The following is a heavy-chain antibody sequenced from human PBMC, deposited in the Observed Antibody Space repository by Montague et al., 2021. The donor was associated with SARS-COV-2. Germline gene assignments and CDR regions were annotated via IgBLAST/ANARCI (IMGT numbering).Heavy chain of an antibody. D-gene: IGHD3/OR15-3a*01. Sequence: SETLSLTCTVSGGSISSSSYYWGWIRQPPGKGLEWIGSIYYSGSTYYNPSLKSRVTISVDTSKNQFSLKLSSVTAADTAVYYCARHVLIYLTLENAFDIWGQGTMVTVSS. CDR2: IYYSGST. V-gene: IGHV4-39*01. CDR3: ARHVLIYLTLENAFDI. J-gene: IGHJ3*02. CDR1: GGSISSSSYY.